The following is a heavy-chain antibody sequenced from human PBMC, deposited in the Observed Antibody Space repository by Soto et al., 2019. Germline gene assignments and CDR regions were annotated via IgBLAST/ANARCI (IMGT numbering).Heavy chain of an antibody. V-gene: IGHV3-48*01. J-gene: IGHJ5*02. CDR1: GFTFSSYS. CDR3: AEGSSSRSWPYRTNWFDP. CDR2: ISSSSGTI. Sequence: GGSLRLSCAASGFTFSSYSMNWVRQAPGKGLEWVSYISSSSGTIYYADSVKGRFTISRDNAKNSLYLQMNSLRAEDVAAYYCAEGSSSRSWPYRTNWFDPWGQGTLVTVSS. D-gene: IGHD6-13*01.